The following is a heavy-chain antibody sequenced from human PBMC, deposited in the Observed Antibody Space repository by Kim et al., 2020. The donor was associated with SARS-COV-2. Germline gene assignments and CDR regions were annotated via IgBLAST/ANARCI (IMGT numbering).Heavy chain of an antibody. D-gene: IGHD4-17*01. V-gene: IGHV3-7*03. J-gene: IGHJ4*02. Sequence: GGSLRLSCAASGFIFSTYWMTWVRQAPGKGLEWVAKIKQDGSEIYYVNSVKGRFTISRDNAKNSLYLQMNSLRAEDTAVYYCARNHYGGLAYWGQGTLVT. CDR2: IKQDGSEI. CDR1: GFIFSTYW. CDR3: ARNHYGGLAY.